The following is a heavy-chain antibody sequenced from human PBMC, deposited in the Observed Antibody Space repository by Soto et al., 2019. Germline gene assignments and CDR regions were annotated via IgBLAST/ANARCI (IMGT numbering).Heavy chain of an antibody. CDR2: IYHSGSF. CDR1: GGSVSSGTYS. J-gene: IGHJ4*02. Sequence: LSLTCAVSGGSVSSGTYSWNWIRQPPGKALEWIGYIYHSGSFYYNPSLRSRVAISIDRSKNQFSLDLRSVTATDTAVYYCARASGYCSGGTCFPFDYWGRGTLVTVSS. CDR3: ARASGYCSGGTCFPFDY. D-gene: IGHD2-15*01. V-gene: IGHV4-30-2*01.